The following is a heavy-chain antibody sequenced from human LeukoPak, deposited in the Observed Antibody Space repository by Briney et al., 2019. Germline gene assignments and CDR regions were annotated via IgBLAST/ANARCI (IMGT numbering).Heavy chain of an antibody. CDR3: ARDPAFRVGMDV. J-gene: IGHJ6*02. CDR1: GCTISSYY. V-gene: IGHV4-59*01. CDR2: IYYSGST. Sequence: SETLSLTCTVSGCTISSYYWSWIRQAPGKGLEWIGYIYYSGSTNYNPSLESRVTISVDTSKNQFSLKLSSVTAADTAVYYCARDPAFRVGMDVWGQGTTDTVSS.